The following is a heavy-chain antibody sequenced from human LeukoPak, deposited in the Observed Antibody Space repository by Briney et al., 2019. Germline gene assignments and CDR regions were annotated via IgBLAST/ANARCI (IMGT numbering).Heavy chain of an antibody. CDR1: GGSISTDTNY. V-gene: IGHV4-39*01. CDR3: ARQGPAPFFDY. Sequence: PSETLSLTCTVSGGSISTDTNYWAWIRQPPGKGLEWIGSIFYSGITYYNRSLKGPVTISVDTSQNQFSLKLSSVTAADTAVYYCARQGPAPFFDYWGQGSLLTVSS. CDR2: IFYSGIT. J-gene: IGHJ4*02.